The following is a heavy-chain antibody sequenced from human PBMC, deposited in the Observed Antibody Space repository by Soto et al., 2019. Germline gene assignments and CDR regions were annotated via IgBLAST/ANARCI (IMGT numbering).Heavy chain of an antibody. CDR1: GYTFTDYY. V-gene: IGHV1-2*04. Sequence: ASVKVSCKASGYTFTDYYIHWVRQAPGQGLEWMGWINPNSGGTNYAQKFQDYVTMTRDTSISTAYMELTRLSSDDTSVYFGTRTEGLTPPGDYWGQGTLVTVSS. CDR2: INPNSGGT. J-gene: IGHJ4*02. CDR3: TRTEGLTPPGDY.